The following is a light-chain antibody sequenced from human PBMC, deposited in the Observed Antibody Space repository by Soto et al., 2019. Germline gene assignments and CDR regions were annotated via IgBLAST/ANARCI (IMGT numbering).Light chain of an antibody. Sequence: EIVLTQSPGTLSLSPGESTTLSCRASQSVGRNFLAWYQQKPGRAPRLLIHGASYRATGIPDRFSGSGSETDFTLTISSLEPEDSAVYYCHQYAASPLTFGGGTKVEIK. CDR3: HQYAASPLT. CDR1: QSVGRNF. V-gene: IGKV3-20*01. CDR2: GAS. J-gene: IGKJ4*01.